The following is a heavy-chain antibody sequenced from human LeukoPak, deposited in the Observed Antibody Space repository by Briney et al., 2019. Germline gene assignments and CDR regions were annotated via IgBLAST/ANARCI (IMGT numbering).Heavy chain of an antibody. CDR2: IYRSGST. D-gene: IGHD2-21*01. Sequence: SETLSLTCTVSGYSISSGYYWVWIRQPPGKGLEWIGSIYRSGSTNYNPSLKSRVTISVDTSKNQFSLKVSSVTAADTAVYYCARNLAGHFGGFYFDDWGQGTLVTVSS. V-gene: IGHV4-38-2*02. CDR1: GYSISSGYY. CDR3: ARNLAGHFGGFYFDD. J-gene: IGHJ4*02.